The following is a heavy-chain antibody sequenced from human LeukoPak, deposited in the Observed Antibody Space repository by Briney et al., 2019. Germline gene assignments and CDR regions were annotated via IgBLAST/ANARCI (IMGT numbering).Heavy chain of an antibody. CDR2: IKSKTDGGTT. D-gene: IGHD3-22*01. CDR3: TTVYYDSSGSRSMDV. CDR1: GFTFSNAW. Sequence: GGSLRLSCAASGFTFSNAWMSWVRQAPGKGLEWVGRIKSKTDGGTTDYAAPVKGRFTISRDDSKNTLYLQMNSLKTEDTAVYYCTTVYYDSSGSRSMDVWGQGTTVTVSS. J-gene: IGHJ6*02. V-gene: IGHV3-15*01.